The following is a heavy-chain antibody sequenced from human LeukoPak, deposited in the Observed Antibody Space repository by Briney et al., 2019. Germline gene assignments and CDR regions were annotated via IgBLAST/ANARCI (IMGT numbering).Heavy chain of an antibody. J-gene: IGHJ4*02. V-gene: IGHV3-30*04. D-gene: IGHD6-13*01. CDR2: ISYDGSNK. Sequence: PGGSLRLSCAASGFTFSSYAMHWVRQAPGKGLEWVAVISYDGSNKYYADSVKGRFTISRDNSKNTLYLQMNSLRAEDTAVYYCASLIAAHPFDYWGQGTLVTVSS. CDR1: GFTFSSYA. CDR3: ASLIAAHPFDY.